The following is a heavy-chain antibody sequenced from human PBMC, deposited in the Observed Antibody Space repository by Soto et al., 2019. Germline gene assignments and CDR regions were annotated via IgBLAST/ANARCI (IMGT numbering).Heavy chain of an antibody. CDR1: GYTFTSYA. Sequence: ASVKVSCKASGYTFTSYAMHWVRQAPGQRLEWMGWINAGNGNTKYSQKFQGRVTITRDTSASTAYMELSSLRSEDTAVYYCARNTRYCSGGSCYKTWFDPWGQGTLVTLSS. J-gene: IGHJ5*02. CDR2: INAGNGNT. D-gene: IGHD2-15*01. V-gene: IGHV1-3*01. CDR3: ARNTRYCSGGSCYKTWFDP.